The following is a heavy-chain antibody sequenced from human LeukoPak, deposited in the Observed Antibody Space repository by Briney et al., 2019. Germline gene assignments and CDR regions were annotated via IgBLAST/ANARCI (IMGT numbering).Heavy chain of an antibody. V-gene: IGHV3-23*01. CDR1: GFTFSSYA. D-gene: IGHD3-10*01. J-gene: IGHJ4*02. CDR3: AKDAITMVRGVIRGGYFDY. CDR2: ISGSGGST. Sequence: GGSLRLSRAASGFTFSSYAMSWVRQSPGKGLEWVSAISGSGGSTYYADSVKGRFTISRDNPKNTLYLQMNSLRAEDTAVYYCAKDAITMVRGVIRGGYFDYWGQGTLVTVSS.